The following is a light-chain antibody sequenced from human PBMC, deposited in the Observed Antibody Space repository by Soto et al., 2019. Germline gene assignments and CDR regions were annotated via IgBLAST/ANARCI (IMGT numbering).Light chain of an antibody. CDR3: SSYTSSSLYV. J-gene: IGLJ1*01. CDR1: SSDVGGYNY. CDR2: EVS. V-gene: IGLV2-14*01. Sequence: QSALTKPASVSGSPGQSITISCTGTSSDVGGYNYVSWYQQHPGKAPKLMIYEVSNRPSGVSNRFSGSKSGNTASLTIPGXQAEDEADYYCSSYTSSSLYVFGTGTKVTVL.